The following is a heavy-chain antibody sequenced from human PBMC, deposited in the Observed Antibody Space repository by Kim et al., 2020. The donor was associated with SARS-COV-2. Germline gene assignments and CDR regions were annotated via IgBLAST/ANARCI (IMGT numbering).Heavy chain of an antibody. CDR1: GGSISSGGYY. CDR3: ARAIMARGWFDP. Sequence: SETLSLTCTVSGGSISSGGYYWSWIRQHPGKGLEWIGYIYYSGSTYYNPSLKSRVTISVDTSKNQFSLKLSSVTAADTAVYYCARAIMARGWFDPWGQGTLVTVSS. J-gene: IGHJ5*02. D-gene: IGHD3-16*01. V-gene: IGHV4-31*03. CDR2: IYYSGST.